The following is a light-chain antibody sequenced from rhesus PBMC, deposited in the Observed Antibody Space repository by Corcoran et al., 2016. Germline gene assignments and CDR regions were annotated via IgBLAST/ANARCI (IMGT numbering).Light chain of an antibody. J-gene: IGKJ1*01. CDR1: QGISSY. CDR2: YAP. V-gene: IGKV1-25*01. Sequence: DIQMTQSPSSVSASVGDRVTITCRASQGISSYLAWYQQKPGKAPKLLIYYAPTLQSGVPSRFSGSGSGTEFTLTISSLQPEDFATYYGQQYNSLRTFGQGTKVEIK. CDR3: QQYNSLRT.